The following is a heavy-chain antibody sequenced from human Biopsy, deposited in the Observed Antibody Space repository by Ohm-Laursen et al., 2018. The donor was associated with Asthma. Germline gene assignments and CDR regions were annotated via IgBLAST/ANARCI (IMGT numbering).Heavy chain of an antibody. J-gene: IGHJ3*02. CDR1: GYTFSSYQ. Sequence: ASVRVSCKASGYTFSSYQMHWVRQAPGQGLEWLGMIRHISEYAQKFQGRVTMTRDTSTSTVYMELSSLRSEDTAVYYCARSMIVADGSDAFDIWGQGTMVTVSS. CDR2: IRHISE. V-gene: IGHV1-46*01. CDR3: ARSMIVADGSDAFDI. D-gene: IGHD3-22*01.